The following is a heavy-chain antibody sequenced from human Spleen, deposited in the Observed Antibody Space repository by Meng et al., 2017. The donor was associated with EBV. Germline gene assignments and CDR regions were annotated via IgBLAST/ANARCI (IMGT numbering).Heavy chain of an antibody. J-gene: IGHJ4*02. Sequence: QVQLQQWGAGLLKPSATPSLTCAVYGGSFSGHYWTWIRQPPGKGLEWIGEINHSGSTSYNPSLKSRVTISVDTSKNQFSLKLSSVTAADTAVYYCARGYCSGGSCYSDYWGQGTLVTVSS. CDR3: ARGYCSGGSCYSDY. V-gene: IGHV4-34*02. CDR1: GGSFSGHY. D-gene: IGHD2-15*01. CDR2: INHSGST.